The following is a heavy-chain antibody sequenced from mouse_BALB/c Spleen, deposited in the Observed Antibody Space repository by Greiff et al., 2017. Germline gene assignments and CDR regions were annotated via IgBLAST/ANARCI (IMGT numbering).Heavy chain of an antibody. CDR1: GYAFSSYW. Sequence: QVQLQQSGAELVRPGSSVKISCKASGYAFSSYWMNWVKQRPGQGLEWIGQVYPEDGDTNYNGKFKGKATLTADKASSTAYMQLSSLTSEDSAVYFCSSYGYGYYYAMDYWGQGTSVTVSS. J-gene: IGHJ4*01. D-gene: IGHD2-2*01. CDR3: SSYGYGYYYAMDY. V-gene: IGHV1-80*01. CDR2: VYPEDGDT.